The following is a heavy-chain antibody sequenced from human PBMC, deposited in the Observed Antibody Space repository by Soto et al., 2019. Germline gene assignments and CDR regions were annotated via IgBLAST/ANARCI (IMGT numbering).Heavy chain of an antibody. Sequence: GGSLRLSCAASGFTFSGSAMHWVRQASGKGLEWVGRIRSKANSYATAYAASVKGRFTISRDDSKNTAYLQMNSLKTEDTAVYYCTRHGRNYDIDYYYYYMDVWGKGTTVTVSS. D-gene: IGHD4-4*01. V-gene: IGHV3-73*01. CDR3: TRHGRNYDIDYYYYYMDV. CDR2: IRSKANSYAT. CDR1: GFTFSGSA. J-gene: IGHJ6*03.